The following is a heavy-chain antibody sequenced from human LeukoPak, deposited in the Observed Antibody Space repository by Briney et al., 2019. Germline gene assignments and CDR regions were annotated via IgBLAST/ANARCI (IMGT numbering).Heavy chain of an antibody. V-gene: IGHV4-34*01. Sequence: SETLSLTCAVHGGSFSGYHWNWIRQFPGKGLECIGEINDRGHTNYNPSLESRVTISVDTTKKPFYLKLSSVAAADTAVYYCARDPTTVVTTPYYFDFWGQGTLVTVPS. CDR3: ARDPTTVVTTPYYFDF. J-gene: IGHJ4*02. CDR1: GGSFSGYH. CDR2: INDRGHT. D-gene: IGHD4-23*01.